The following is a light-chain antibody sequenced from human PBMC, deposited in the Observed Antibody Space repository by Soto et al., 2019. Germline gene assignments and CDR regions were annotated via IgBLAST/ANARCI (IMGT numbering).Light chain of an antibody. CDR3: QQSYSTPWT. CDR2: AAS. Sequence: DIQMTQSPSTVSAYVGDSVTITCRASQSITTWLAWYQQRPGKAPNVLIYAASILQSGVPPRFSGSGSGTDFTLTISSVQPEDSASYFCQQSYSTPWTFGQGTKVDIK. J-gene: IGKJ1*01. V-gene: IGKV1-39*01. CDR1: QSITTW.